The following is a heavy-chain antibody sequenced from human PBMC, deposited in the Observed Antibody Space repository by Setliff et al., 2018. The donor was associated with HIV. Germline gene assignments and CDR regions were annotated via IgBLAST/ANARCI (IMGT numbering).Heavy chain of an antibody. CDR2: IHSGGST. J-gene: IGHJ4*02. V-gene: IGHV4-31*03. Sequence: PSETLSLTCSVSGASITSGGHYWTWIRQHPERGLEWIGHIHSGGSTFYNPSLKSRLIISLDTSENQFSLKLDSVTAADTAIYYCAQVLEYCDSSTCYGGVDYWGQGTLVTVS. D-gene: IGHD2-2*01. CDR1: GASITSGGHY. CDR3: AQVLEYCDSSTCYGGVDY.